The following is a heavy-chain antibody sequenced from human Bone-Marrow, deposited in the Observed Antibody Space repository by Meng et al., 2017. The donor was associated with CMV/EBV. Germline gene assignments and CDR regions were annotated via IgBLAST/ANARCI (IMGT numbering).Heavy chain of an antibody. CDR1: GFSLYNSRMG. V-gene: IGHV2-26*01. CDR3: ARKGYSYVAPLDF. CDR2: IFSNDEK. D-gene: IGHD3-16*02. J-gene: IGHJ4*02. Sequence: SGPTLVKPTETLTLTCSVFGFSLYNSRMGVSWIRQPPGKALEWLAHIFSNDEKYFSASLKSRLTISKDTSKSQVVLTMTNVDPEDTGTYYCARKGYSYVAPLDFWGQGARVTVSS.